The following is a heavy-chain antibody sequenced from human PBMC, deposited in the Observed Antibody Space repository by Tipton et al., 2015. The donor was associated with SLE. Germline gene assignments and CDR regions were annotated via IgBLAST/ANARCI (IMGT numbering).Heavy chain of an antibody. CDR2: VRHSGST. D-gene: IGHD3-3*01. J-gene: IGHJ4*02. CDR1: GGSFSDSY. Sequence: TLSLTCAVYGGSFSDSYWSWIRQPPGKGLEWIGEVRHSGSTNYNPSLKSRVTISVDTSKKQFSLKLSSVTAADTAVYYCARRFRYYFDYWGQGTLVTVSS. CDR3: ARRFRYYFDY. V-gene: IGHV4-34*01.